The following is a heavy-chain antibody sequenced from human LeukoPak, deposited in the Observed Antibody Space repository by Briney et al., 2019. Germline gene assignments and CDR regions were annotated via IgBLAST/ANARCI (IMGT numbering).Heavy chain of an antibody. CDR3: ARVESLLYYYYMDV. J-gene: IGHJ6*03. Sequence: ASVKVSCKASGYTFTSYGISWVRQAPEQGLEWMGWISAYNGNTNYAQKLQGRVTMTTDTSTSTAYMELRSLRSDDTAVYYCARVESLLYYYYMDVWGKGTTVTVSS. D-gene: IGHD5-24*01. CDR1: GYTFTSYG. CDR2: ISAYNGNT. V-gene: IGHV1-18*01.